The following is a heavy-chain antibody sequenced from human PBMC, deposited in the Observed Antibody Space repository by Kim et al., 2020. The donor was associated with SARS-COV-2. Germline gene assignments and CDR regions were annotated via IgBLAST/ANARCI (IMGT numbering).Heavy chain of an antibody. CDR3: ARDARGYYDYYYYGMDV. Sequence: SETLSLTCTVSGGSISSYYWSWIRQPPGKGLEWIGYIYYSGSTNYNPSLKSRVTISVDTSKNQFSLKLSSVTAADTAVYYCARDARGYYDYYYYGMDVWGQGTTVTVSS. CDR1: GGSISSYY. D-gene: IGHD3-22*01. CDR2: IYYSGST. V-gene: IGHV4-59*01. J-gene: IGHJ6*02.